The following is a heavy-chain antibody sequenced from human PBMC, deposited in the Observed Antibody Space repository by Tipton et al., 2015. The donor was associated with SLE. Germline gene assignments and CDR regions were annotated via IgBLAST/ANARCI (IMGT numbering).Heavy chain of an antibody. Sequence: GLVKPSETLSLTCAVYGGSFSGYYWSWIRQPPGKGLEWIGEINHSGSTNYNPSLKSRVTISIDTSKNQFSLKVSSVTAADTAVYYCARGRYCSSTSCSYYFDYWGQGTLVTVSS. CDR2: INHSGST. CDR3: ARGRYCSSTSCSYYFDY. J-gene: IGHJ4*02. D-gene: IGHD2-2*01. CDR1: GGSFSGYY. V-gene: IGHV4-34*01.